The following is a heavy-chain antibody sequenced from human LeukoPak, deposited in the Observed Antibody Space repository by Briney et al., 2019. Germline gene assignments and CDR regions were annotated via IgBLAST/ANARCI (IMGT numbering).Heavy chain of an antibody. CDR2: INSDGSST. V-gene: IGHV3-74*01. J-gene: IGHJ4*02. CDR1: GFTFSSYW. Sequence: GGSLRLSCAASGFTFSSYWMHWVRQAPGKGLVWVSRINSDGSSTSYADSVKGRFTISRDNAKNTLYLQMNSLRAGDTAVYYCARADFWSDFDYWGQGTLVTVSS. D-gene: IGHD3-3*01. CDR3: ARADFWSDFDY.